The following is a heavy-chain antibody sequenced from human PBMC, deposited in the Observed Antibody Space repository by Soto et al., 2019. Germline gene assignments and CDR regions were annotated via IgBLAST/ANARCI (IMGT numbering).Heavy chain of an antibody. Sequence: SETLSLTCTVSGGSISSSSYYWGWIRQPPGKGLEWIGSIYYSGSTYYNPSLKSRVTISVDTSKNQFSLKLSSVTAADTAVYYCARPSTGGSGYRYWGQGTLVTVSS. CDR2: IYYSGST. V-gene: IGHV4-39*01. D-gene: IGHD3-22*01. J-gene: IGHJ4*02. CDR1: GGSISSSSYY. CDR3: ARPSTGGSGYRY.